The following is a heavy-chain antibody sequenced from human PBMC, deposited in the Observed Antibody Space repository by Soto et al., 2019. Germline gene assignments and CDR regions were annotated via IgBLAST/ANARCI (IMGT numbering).Heavy chain of an antibody. V-gene: IGHV3-7*05. Sequence: PVGSLRLSCAASEFTFSTYWMTWVRQAPGKGLEWVANIEGDGNEKNYVDSVKGRFTVSRDNAKRSLYLQMNSLRVEDTAVYYCVRGLYTGSPHFFYWGQGTLVTVSS. CDR3: VRGLYTGSPHFFY. D-gene: IGHD1-1*01. CDR1: EFTFSTYW. CDR2: IEGDGNEK. J-gene: IGHJ4*02.